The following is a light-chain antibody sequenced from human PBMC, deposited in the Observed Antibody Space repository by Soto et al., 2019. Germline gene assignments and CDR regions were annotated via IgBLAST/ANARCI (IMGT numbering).Light chain of an antibody. CDR3: QHYGKLQRE. CDR1: QIVTCPF. J-gene: IGKJ4*02. Sequence: EIVLTQSPGTLSLSPGERVTLSCRASQIVTCPFLAWYQQKHGRAPRLLIYGVSRRATGIPDRFSGSGSGTDFTLTISRLEPEDFEVYYCQHYGKLQREFCGGTKVDI. CDR2: GVS. V-gene: IGKV3-20*01.